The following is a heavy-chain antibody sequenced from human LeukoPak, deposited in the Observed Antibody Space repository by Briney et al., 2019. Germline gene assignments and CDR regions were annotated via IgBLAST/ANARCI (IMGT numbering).Heavy chain of an antibody. J-gene: IGHJ4*02. CDR1: GGSLSSGGYY. D-gene: IGHD6-6*01. CDR2: IQYSGTT. Sequence: SETLSLTCTVSGGSLSSGGYYWSWIRQHPGKGLEWIGYIQYSGTTNYNPALKSRVTISVDTSKNQCSLRLNSVTAADTAVYYCAGWRDSSSVGLDYWGQGTLVTVSS. CDR3: AGWRDSSSVGLDY. V-gene: IGHV4-61*08.